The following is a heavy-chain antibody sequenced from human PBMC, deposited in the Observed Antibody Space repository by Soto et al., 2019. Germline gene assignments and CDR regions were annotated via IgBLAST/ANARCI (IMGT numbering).Heavy chain of an antibody. CDR2: ISTSGGRP. CDR1: GITFRNYA. CDR3: AKDPDRYDYVWGTYRYIDP. V-gene: IGHV3-23*01. Sequence: LRLSWTASGITFRNYAMGWVRQAPRKGLEWVSSISTSGGRPYYADSVKGRFTISRDNSKNTLYLQMNSLRVEDTAVYYCAKDPDRYDYVWGTYRYIDPWGQGTLVTVSS. J-gene: IGHJ5*02. D-gene: IGHD3-16*02.